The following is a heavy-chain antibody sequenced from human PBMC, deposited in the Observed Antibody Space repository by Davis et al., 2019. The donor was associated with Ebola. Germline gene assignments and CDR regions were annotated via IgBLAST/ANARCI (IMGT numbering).Heavy chain of an antibody. CDR2: IIPILGIA. D-gene: IGHD2-21*02. Sequence: AASVKVSCKASGGTFSSYAISWVRQAPGQGLEWMGRIIPILGIANYAQKLQGRVTMTTDTSTSTAYMELRSLRSDDTAVYYCARVVTAIVGIVDYWGQGTLVTVSS. J-gene: IGHJ4*02. V-gene: IGHV1-69*04. CDR3: ARVVTAIVGIVDY. CDR1: GGTFSSYA.